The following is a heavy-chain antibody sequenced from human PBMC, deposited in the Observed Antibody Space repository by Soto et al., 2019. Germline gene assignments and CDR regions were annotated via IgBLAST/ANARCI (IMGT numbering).Heavy chain of an antibody. Sequence: QVQLVQSGAEVKKPGASVKVSCKASGYTFTSYGISWVRQAPGQGLEWMGWISAYNGNTNYAQKLQGRVTMTTDTSTSTAYMELRTRRSDDTAVYYCARSYDYIWGSYRDDWHFDYWGQGTLVTVSS. V-gene: IGHV1-18*01. D-gene: IGHD3-16*02. CDR3: ARSYDYIWGSYRDDWHFDY. CDR2: ISAYNGNT. CDR1: GYTFTSYG. J-gene: IGHJ4*02.